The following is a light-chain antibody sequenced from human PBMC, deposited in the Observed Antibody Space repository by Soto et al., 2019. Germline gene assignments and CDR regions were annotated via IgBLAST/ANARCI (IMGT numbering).Light chain of an antibody. V-gene: IGKV3-15*01. Sequence: EIVMTQSPATLSVSPGERATLSCRASQSVSSNLAWYQQKPGQAPRLLIYGASTRATGIPARFSGSGSGTEFTLTISSLQSDDCAVYDCQQYNNWTPWTFGQGTKVDIK. CDR3: QQYNNWTPWT. J-gene: IGKJ1*01. CDR2: GAS. CDR1: QSVSSN.